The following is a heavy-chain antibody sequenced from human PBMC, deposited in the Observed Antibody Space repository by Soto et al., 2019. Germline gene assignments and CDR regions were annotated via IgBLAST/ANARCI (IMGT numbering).Heavy chain of an antibody. CDR3: ARDLSGSYPPAYYFDY. D-gene: IGHD1-26*01. V-gene: IGHV1-69*13. CDR2: IIPIFGTA. CDR1: GGTFSSYA. J-gene: IGHJ4*02. Sequence: SVKVSCKASGGTFSSYAISWVRQAPGQGLEWMGGIIPIFGTANYAQKFQGRVTITADESTSTAYMELSSLRSEDTAVYYCARDLSGSYPPAYYFDYWGQGTLVTVSS.